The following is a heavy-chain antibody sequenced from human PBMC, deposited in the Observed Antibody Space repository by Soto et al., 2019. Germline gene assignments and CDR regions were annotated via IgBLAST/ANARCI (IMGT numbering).Heavy chain of an antibody. D-gene: IGHD5-18*01. CDR1: GGTFSSYA. V-gene: IGHV1-69*13. J-gene: IGHJ6*02. CDR3: ARGDTAMVNGYYYYGMDV. CDR2: IIPIFGTA. Sequence: SVKVSCKASGGTFSSYAISWVRQAPGQGLEWMGGIIPIFGTANYAQKFQGRVTITADESTSTAYMELSSLRSEDTAVYYCARGDTAMVNGYYYYGMDVWGQGTTVTVSS.